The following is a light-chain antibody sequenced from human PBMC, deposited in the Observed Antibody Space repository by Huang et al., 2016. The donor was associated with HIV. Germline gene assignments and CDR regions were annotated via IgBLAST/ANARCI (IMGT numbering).Light chain of an antibody. CDR1: QSLSSQ. CDR3: QQYNDWPLT. J-gene: IGKJ1*01. V-gene: IGKV3-15*01. Sequence: EIVMTQSPATLSVSPGERVTLSCRASQSLSSQLAWYQQKRGQAPRLLIDGVSTRDTEIPARFSGSGSGTDFTLTINSLQSEDFATYYCQQYNDWPLTFGQGTEVEIK. CDR2: GVS.